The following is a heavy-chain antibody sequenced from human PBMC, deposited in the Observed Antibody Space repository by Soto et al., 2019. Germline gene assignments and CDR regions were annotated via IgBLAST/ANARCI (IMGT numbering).Heavy chain of an antibody. D-gene: IGHD2-21*01. CDR2: VYYSGST. V-gene: IGHV4-59*01. J-gene: IGHJ4*01. CDR1: GDSISTYY. CDR3: ARTRMIESWIDY. Sequence: LETLSLTCDVSGDSISTYYWSWIRQPPGKGLEWIGYVYYSGSTLYNPSLESRVTLSIDMSKKQVSLKLNSVIAADTAVYYCARTRMIESWIDYWGHGTLVTVSS.